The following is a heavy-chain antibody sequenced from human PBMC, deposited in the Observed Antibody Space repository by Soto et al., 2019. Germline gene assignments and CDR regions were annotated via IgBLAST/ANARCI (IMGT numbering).Heavy chain of an antibody. CDR3: ARPKGDHMATYDSNDYWALDI. CDR1: GYIFTNYW. J-gene: IGHJ3*02. Sequence: GESLKISCRGSGYIFTNYWIGWVRQMPGKGLEWMGVIYPGDSDARYSPSFKGQVTISADKSITTAYLQWSGLKASDTAMYYCARPKGDHMATYDSNDYWALDIWGQRTMVTVSS. D-gene: IGHD3-22*01. V-gene: IGHV5-51*01. CDR2: IYPGDSDA.